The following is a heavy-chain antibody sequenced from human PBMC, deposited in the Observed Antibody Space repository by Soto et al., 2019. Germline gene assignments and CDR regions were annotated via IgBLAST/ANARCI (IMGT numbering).Heavy chain of an antibody. D-gene: IGHD2-15*01. J-gene: IGHJ4*02. Sequence: SETLSLTCTASGGSISSYYWSWIRQPPGKGLEWIGYIYYSGSTNYNPSLKSRVTISVDTSKNQFSLKLSSVTAADTAVYYCARQGEYGSDFDYWGQGTLVTVSS. CDR2: IYYSGST. V-gene: IGHV4-59*08. CDR1: GGSISSYY. CDR3: ARQGEYGSDFDY.